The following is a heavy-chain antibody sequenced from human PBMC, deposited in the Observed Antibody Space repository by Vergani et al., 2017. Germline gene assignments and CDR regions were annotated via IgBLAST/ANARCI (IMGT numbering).Heavy chain of an antibody. CDR2: ISSSSSYI. J-gene: IGHJ4*02. CDR1: GFTFSSYS. Sequence: EVQLVESGGGLVKPGGSLRLSCAASGFTFSSYSMNWVRQAPGKGLVWVSSISSSSSYIYYADSGKGRFTISRDNAKNSLYLQMNSLRAEDTAVYYCARFRLIAVAGTGGYFDYWGQGTLVTVSS. V-gene: IGHV3-21*01. D-gene: IGHD6-19*01. CDR3: ARFRLIAVAGTGGYFDY.